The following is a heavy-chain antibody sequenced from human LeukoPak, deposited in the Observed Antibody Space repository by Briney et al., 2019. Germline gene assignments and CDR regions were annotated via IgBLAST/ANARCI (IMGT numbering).Heavy chain of an antibody. Sequence: GGSLRLPCAASGFTFSSYSMNWVRQAPGKGLEWVSSISSSSSYIYYADSVKGRFTISRDNAKNSLYLQMNSLRAEDTAVYYCARSPARLRPNWYFDLWGRGTLVTVSS. CDR3: ARSPARLRPNWYFDL. CDR2: ISSSSSYI. D-gene: IGHD4-17*01. CDR1: GFTFSSYS. V-gene: IGHV3-21*01. J-gene: IGHJ2*01.